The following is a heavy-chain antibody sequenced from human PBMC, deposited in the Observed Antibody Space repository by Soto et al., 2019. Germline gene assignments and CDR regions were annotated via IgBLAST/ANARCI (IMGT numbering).Heavy chain of an antibody. Sequence: SETLSLTCAVSGDSISSGFYWTWIRQPPGKGLEWIGSVYQTGSIHYNPSLKSRATISVDTSKNQFSLKMISVTASDTAVFYCAKIADFDYWGPGTLVTVSS. CDR1: GDSISSGFY. CDR2: VYQTGSI. J-gene: IGHJ4*02. CDR3: AKIADFDY. V-gene: IGHV4-38-2*01.